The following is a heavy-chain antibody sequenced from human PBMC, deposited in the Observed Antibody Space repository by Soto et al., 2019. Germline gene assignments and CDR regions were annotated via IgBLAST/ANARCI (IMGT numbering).Heavy chain of an antibody. CDR2: IGNAGGTT. CDR1: GFTFSRYG. J-gene: IGHJ2*01. Sequence: EVQLLESGGALVQPGGSLRLSCAASGFTFSRYGMTWVRQAPGRGLEWVSTIGNAGGTTSYADSVKGRFTISRDNSKNTLYLQMNSLTAEDTALYYWAKEESHWYFDLWGRGTLVTVSS. CDR3: AKEESHWYFDL. V-gene: IGHV3-23*01.